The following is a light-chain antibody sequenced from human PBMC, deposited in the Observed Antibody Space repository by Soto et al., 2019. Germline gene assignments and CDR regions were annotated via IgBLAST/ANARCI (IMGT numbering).Light chain of an antibody. CDR3: MQGTHWPPT. V-gene: IGKV2-30*01. CDR1: QSLVYSDGNTY. Sequence: DVVMTQSPLSLPVTLGQPASISCRSSQSLVYSDGNTYLTWFQQRPGQSPRRXIYKVSNRDSGVPDRFSGSGSGTDFTLKISRVEAEDVGVYYCMQGTHWPPTFGQGTKVDI. CDR2: KVS. J-gene: IGKJ1*01.